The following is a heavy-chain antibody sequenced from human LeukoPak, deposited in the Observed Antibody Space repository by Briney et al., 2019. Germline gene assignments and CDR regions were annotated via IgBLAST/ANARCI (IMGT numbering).Heavy chain of an antibody. V-gene: IGHV4-34*01. CDR1: GGSFSGYY. D-gene: IGHD6-13*01. Sequence: PSETLSLTCAVYGGSFSGYYWSWIRQPPGKGLEWIGEIDHSGSTNYNPSLKSRVTISVDTSKNQFPLKLSSVTAADTAVYYCARAIAAIDYWGQGTLVTVSS. CDR2: IDHSGST. CDR3: ARAIAAIDY. J-gene: IGHJ4*02.